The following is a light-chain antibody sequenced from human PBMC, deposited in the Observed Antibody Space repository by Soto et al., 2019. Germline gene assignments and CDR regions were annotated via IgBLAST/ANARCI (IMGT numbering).Light chain of an antibody. CDR2: EVS. V-gene: IGLV2-14*01. Sequence: QSALTQPASVSGSPGQSITISCTGTSSDVGGYNYVSWYQQHPGKAPKLMIYEVSNRPSGVSNRFSGSKSGNTASLTIPGLQAEDEADYYCSSYTSSSTFVVFGGGTQLTVL. CDR3: SSYTSSSTFVV. CDR1: SSDVGGYNY. J-gene: IGLJ2*01.